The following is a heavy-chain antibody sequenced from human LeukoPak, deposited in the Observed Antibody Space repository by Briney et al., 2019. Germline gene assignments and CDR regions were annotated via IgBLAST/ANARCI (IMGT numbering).Heavy chain of an antibody. D-gene: IGHD6-13*01. Sequence: SVKVSCKASVGTFSRYAISWVRQAPGQGLEWMGGIIPIFGTANYAQKFQGRVTITADESTSTTYMELSSLRSEDTAVYYCARDGGIAAHYWGQGTLVTVSS. CDR1: VGTFSRYA. V-gene: IGHV1-69*13. J-gene: IGHJ4*02. CDR3: ARDGGIAAHY. CDR2: IIPIFGTA.